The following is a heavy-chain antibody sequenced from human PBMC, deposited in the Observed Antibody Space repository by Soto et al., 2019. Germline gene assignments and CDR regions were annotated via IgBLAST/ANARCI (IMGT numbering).Heavy chain of an antibody. CDR1: GYSISSGYY. Sequence: SETLSLTCAVSGYSISSGYYWGWIRQPPGKGLEWIGSIYHSGSTYYNPSLKSRVTISVDTSKNQFSLKLSSVTAADTAVYYCAREEGSYYDFDIWGQGTMVTVSS. CDR3: AREEGSYYDFDI. J-gene: IGHJ3*02. CDR2: IYHSGST. V-gene: IGHV4-38-2*02. D-gene: IGHD1-26*01.